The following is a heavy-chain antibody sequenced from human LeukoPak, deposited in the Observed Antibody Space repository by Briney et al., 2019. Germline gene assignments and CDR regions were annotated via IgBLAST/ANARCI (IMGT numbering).Heavy chain of an antibody. V-gene: IGHV3-11*04. D-gene: IGHD3-10*01. Sequence: PGGSLRLSCAASGFTFSDYYMSWIRQAPGKGLEWVSYISSSGSTIYYADSVKGRFTISRDNAKNSLYLQMNSLRAEDTAVYYCARVHTVLLWFGELFDYWGQGTLVTVSS. CDR2: ISSSGSTI. J-gene: IGHJ4*02. CDR1: GFTFSDYY. CDR3: ARVHTVLLWFGELFDY.